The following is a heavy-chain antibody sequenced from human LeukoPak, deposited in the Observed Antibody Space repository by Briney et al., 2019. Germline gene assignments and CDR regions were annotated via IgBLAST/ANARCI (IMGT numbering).Heavy chain of an antibody. CDR3: ARASAGYSSSWYQGY. V-gene: IGHV3-53*01. J-gene: IGHJ4*02. CDR2: IYSGGST. D-gene: IGHD6-13*01. Sequence: GGSLRLSCAASGFTVSSNYMSWVRQAPGKGLEWVSVIYSGGSTYYADSVKGRFTISRDNAKNSLYLQMNSLRAEDTAVYYCARASAGYSSSWYQGYWGQGTLVTVSS. CDR1: GFTVSSNY.